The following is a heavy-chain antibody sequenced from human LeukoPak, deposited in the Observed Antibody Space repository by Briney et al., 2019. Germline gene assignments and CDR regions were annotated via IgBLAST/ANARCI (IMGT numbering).Heavy chain of an antibody. CDR2: ISGSGSST. J-gene: IGHJ5*02. CDR1: GFTFNNYA. D-gene: IGHD2-15*01. CDR3: EKSSSASTIPGNFDP. V-gene: IGHV3-23*01. Sequence: GASLRLSCATSGFTFNNYAITCGRPAPGKWLEWVSTISGSGSSTYYEDSVKGRCTVSRDKYKTTLYLQMNSLRADDTALYYCEKSSSASTIPGNFDPWGQGTLVTVSS.